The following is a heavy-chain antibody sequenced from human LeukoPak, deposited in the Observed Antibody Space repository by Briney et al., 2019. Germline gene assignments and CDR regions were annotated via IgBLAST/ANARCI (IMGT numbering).Heavy chain of an antibody. V-gene: IGHV3-30-3*01. CDR1: GFTFNSYA. CDR3: AKDGPSRQPVVPAAVDY. D-gene: IGHD2-2*01. J-gene: IGHJ4*02. Sequence: GGSLRLSCAASGFTFNSYAMHWVRQTPGKGLEWVAFISYDGSNKLYADSVKGRFTISRDSSKNTLYLQMNSLRAEDTAVYYCAKDGPSRQPVVPAAVDYWGQGTLVTVSS. CDR2: ISYDGSNK.